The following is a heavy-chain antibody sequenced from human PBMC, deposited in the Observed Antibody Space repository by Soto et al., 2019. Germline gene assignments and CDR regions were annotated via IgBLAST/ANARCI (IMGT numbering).Heavy chain of an antibody. V-gene: IGHV1-69*13. D-gene: IGHD6-19*01. CDR1: RVAFSTFI. J-gene: IGHJ6*02. CDR2: IIAIFGTA. Sequence: GASVKVSCKASRVAFSTFIVTWVRQAPGLGLEWVGGIIAIFGTANYAQKFQGRVTITADESTSTSYMEVNNLRSEDTAVYYCAKVRYSSPMGYYYGMDVWGQGTTVTVSS. CDR3: AKVRYSSPMGYYYGMDV.